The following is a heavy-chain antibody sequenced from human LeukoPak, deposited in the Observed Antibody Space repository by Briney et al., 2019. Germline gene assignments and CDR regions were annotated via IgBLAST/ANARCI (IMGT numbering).Heavy chain of an antibody. CDR2: ISYDGNNN. J-gene: IGHJ4*02. CDR3: ARDVGIVAAGTYFES. D-gene: IGHD6-13*01. V-gene: IGHV3-30*04. CDR1: GFTFSTYA. Sequence: GGSLRLSCAASGFTFSTYAMHWVRQAPGKGLAWVAVISYDGNNNYYADSVKGRFTISRDNSKSTLYLQMDSLRAEDTAVYHCARDVGIVAAGTYFESWGQGTLVTVSS.